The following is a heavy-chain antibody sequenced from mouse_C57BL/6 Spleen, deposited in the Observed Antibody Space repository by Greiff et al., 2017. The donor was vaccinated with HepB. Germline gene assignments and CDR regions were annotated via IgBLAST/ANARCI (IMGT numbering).Heavy chain of an antibody. J-gene: IGHJ2*01. V-gene: IGHV14-1*01. CDR1: GFNIKDYY. CDR3: TRFDYYGSSPFDY. D-gene: IGHD1-1*01. CDR2: IDPEDGDT. Sequence: VQLQQSGAELVRPGASVKLSCTASGFNIKDYYMHWVKQRPEQGLEWIGRIDPEDGDTEYAPKFQGKATMTADTSSNTAYLQLSSLTSEDTAVYYCTRFDYYGSSPFDYWGQGTTLTVSS.